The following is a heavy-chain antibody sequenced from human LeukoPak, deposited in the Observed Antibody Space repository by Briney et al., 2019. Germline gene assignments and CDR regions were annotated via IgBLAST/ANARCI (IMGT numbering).Heavy chain of an antibody. D-gene: IGHD1-14*01. V-gene: IGHV3-48*03. CDR2: ISSSGSTI. CDR1: GFTFSSYE. Sequence: PGGSLRLSCAASGFTFSSYEMNWVRQAPGKGLEWVSYISSSGSTIYYADSVKGRFTISRDNAKNSLYLQMNSLRAEHTAVYYCARPSFTTENYPDYWGQGTLVTVSS. CDR3: ARPSFTTENYPDY. J-gene: IGHJ4*02.